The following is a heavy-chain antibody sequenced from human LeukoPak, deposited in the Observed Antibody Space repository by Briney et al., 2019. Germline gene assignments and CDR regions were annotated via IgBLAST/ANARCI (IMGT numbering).Heavy chain of an antibody. J-gene: IGHJ6*03. Sequence: SETLSLTCTVSGGSISSTTNYWGWIRQPPGKGMEWIGNVYYSGSTYYNPSLKSRVTISVDTSKNQFSLNLNSVTAADTAVYYCARATHRAVVISTKYYYYMDVWGKGTTVTVSS. CDR1: GGSISSTTNY. D-gene: IGHD3-22*01. V-gene: IGHV4-39*07. CDR3: ARATHRAVVISTKYYYYMDV. CDR2: VYYSGST.